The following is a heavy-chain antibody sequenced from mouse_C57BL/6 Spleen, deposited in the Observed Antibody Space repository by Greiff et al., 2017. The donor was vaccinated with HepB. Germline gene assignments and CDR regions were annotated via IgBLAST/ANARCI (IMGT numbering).Heavy chain of an antibody. V-gene: IGHV3-6*01. CDR3: ARDFITTVPDY. J-gene: IGHJ2*01. CDR2: ISYDGSN. D-gene: IGHD1-1*01. CDR1: GYSITSGYY. Sequence: DVQLQESGPGLVKPSQSLSLTCSVTGYSITSGYYWNWIRQFPGNNLEWMGYISYDGSNNYNPSLKNRISITRDTSKNQFFLKLNSVTTEDTATYYCARDFITTVPDYWGQGTTLTVSS.